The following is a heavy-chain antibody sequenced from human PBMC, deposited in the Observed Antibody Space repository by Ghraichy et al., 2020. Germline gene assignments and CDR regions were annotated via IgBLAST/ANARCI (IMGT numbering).Heavy chain of an antibody. V-gene: IGHV3-7*01. J-gene: IGHJ6*02. D-gene: IGHD3-22*01. Sequence: GGSLRLSCAASGFTFSSYWMSWVRRAPGKGLEWVGNIKQGGSERYYVDSVKGRFSISRDNAENSLYLQMNSLRAEDTAVYYCARDHYYESSGVLPYSYGMDVWGQGTTVTVSS. CDR2: IKQGGSER. CDR3: ARDHYYESSGVLPYSYGMDV. CDR1: GFTFSSYW.